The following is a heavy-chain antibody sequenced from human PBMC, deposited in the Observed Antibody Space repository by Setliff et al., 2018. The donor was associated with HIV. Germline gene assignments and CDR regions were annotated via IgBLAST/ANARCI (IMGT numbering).Heavy chain of an antibody. V-gene: IGHV4-39*07. J-gene: IGHJ6*03. Sequence: SETLSLTCTVSGGSISGSSYYWGWIRQSPEKGLEWIGSIYYSGSTYYNPSLKSRVTISVDTSKNQFSLKLTSVTAADTAVYYCARDRRFADYIDVWGKGTTVTVSS. CDR2: IYYSGST. CDR3: ARDRRFADYIDV. CDR1: GGSISGSSYY.